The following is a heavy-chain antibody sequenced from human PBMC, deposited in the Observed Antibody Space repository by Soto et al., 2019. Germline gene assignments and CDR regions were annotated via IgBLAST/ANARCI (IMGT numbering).Heavy chain of an antibody. CDR3: ARLSPPLVIAWFDP. V-gene: IGHV5-51*01. D-gene: IGHD2-15*01. Sequence: PGESLKISCKGSGYTFTDYWIGWVRQLPGKGLEWMGIIYPGDSDTRYSPSFQGHVTITADKSTSTAYLQWSTLKASDTAMYYCARLSPPLVIAWFDPWGQGTLVTVSS. J-gene: IGHJ5*02. CDR1: GYTFTDYW. CDR2: IYPGDSDT.